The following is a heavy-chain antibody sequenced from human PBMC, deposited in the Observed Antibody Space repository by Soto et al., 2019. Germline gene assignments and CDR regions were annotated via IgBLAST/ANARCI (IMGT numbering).Heavy chain of an antibody. Sequence: GGSLRLSCAASGFTFSAYAMSWVRQAPGKGLQWVSAISGGGGDTYYADSVKGRFTISRDNSKNTLYLLMHSLRAEDTAVYYCAKGGTSSGPYYYGLDVWGQGTTVTVS. V-gene: IGHV3-23*01. CDR1: GFTFSAYA. CDR2: ISGGGGDT. CDR3: AKGGTSSGPYYYGLDV. J-gene: IGHJ6*02. D-gene: IGHD6-19*01.